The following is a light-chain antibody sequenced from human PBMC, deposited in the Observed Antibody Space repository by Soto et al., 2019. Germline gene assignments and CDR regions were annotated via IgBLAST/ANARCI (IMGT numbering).Light chain of an antibody. CDR2: DAS. Sequence: DIQMTQSPSTLSASIGDRVTITCRASQTINTWLAWYQQEPGKAPKVLIFDASTSESGVPLRFSGSGYGTEFTLTIGSLQPDDSATYYCQQYNVWPWTFGQGTKVDIK. CDR3: QQYNVWPWT. J-gene: IGKJ1*01. V-gene: IGKV1-5*01. CDR1: QTINTW.